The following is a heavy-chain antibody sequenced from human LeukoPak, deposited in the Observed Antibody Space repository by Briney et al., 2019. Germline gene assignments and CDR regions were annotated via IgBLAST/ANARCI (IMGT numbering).Heavy chain of an antibody. D-gene: IGHD3-10*01. V-gene: IGHV3-15*01. Sequence: GGSLRLSCAASGVTFRNAWMTWVRQAPGRGLEWVGRSISRRGSVTTEYAAPVKGRFTISRDDSRNTVYLQMNSLKIEDTAVYYCSAYYNGRGDYGGQATLVTVSS. J-gene: IGHJ4*02. CDR1: GVTFRNAW. CDR2: SISRRGSVTT. CDR3: SAYYNGRGDY.